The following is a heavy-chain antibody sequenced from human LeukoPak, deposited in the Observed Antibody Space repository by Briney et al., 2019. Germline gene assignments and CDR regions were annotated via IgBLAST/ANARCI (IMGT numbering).Heavy chain of an antibody. CDR1: GGSFSDYY. V-gene: IGHV4-34*01. D-gene: IGHD3-10*01. Sequence: SETLSLTCAVYGGSFSDYYWSWIRQPPGKGLEWIGEINHSGSTNYNPSLKSRVTISVDTSKNQFSLKLSSVTAADTAVYYCARVRKMVRGVIRAFDIWGQGTMVTVSS. CDR2: INHSGST. CDR3: ARVRKMVRGVIRAFDI. J-gene: IGHJ3*02.